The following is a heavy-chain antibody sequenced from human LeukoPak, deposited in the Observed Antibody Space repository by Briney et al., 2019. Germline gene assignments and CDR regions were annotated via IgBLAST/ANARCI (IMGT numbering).Heavy chain of an antibody. J-gene: IGHJ3*02. CDR1: GFTFSSYS. D-gene: IGHD2-8*01. CDR3: ARDQWFDI. Sequence: GGSLRLSCAASGFTFSSYSINWVRQAPGKGLEWVSSISSSSTYIYYAGSVKGRFTISRDNAKNSLYLQMNSLRAEDTAVYYCARDQWFDIWGQGTMVTVSS. CDR2: ISSSSTYI. V-gene: IGHV3-21*01.